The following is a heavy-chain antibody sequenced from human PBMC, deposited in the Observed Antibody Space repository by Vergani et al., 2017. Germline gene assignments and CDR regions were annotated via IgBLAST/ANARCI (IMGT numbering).Heavy chain of an antibody. J-gene: IGHJ6*03. CDR2: MNPNSGNT. V-gene: IGHV1-8*01. CDR3: AKAPIVVVPAASGGYYYYYMDV. Sequence: QVQLVQSGAEVKKPGASVKVSCKASGYTFTSYDINWVRQATGQGLEWLGWMNPNSGNTGYAKKFQGRVTMTRNTSIGTSYMDLSSLRSEDTAVYYCAKAPIVVVPAASGGYYYYYMDVWGKGTTVTVSS. CDR1: GYTFTSYD. D-gene: IGHD2-2*01.